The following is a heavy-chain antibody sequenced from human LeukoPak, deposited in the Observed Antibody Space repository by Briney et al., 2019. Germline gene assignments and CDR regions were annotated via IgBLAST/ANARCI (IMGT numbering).Heavy chain of an antibody. CDR3: ARHWRTRFDY. V-gene: IGHV4-39*01. CDR2: IYYSGST. Sequence: PSETLSLTCTVSGGSISISSYYWGWIRQPPGKGLEWIGSIYYSGSTYYNPSLKSRVTISVDTSKNQFSLKLSSVTAADTAVYYCARHWRTRFDYWGQGTLVTVSS. J-gene: IGHJ4*02. CDR1: GGSISISSYY.